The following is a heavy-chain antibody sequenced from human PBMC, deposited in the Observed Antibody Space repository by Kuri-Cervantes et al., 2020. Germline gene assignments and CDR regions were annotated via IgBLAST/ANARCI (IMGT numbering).Heavy chain of an antibody. Sequence: ESLKISCTVSGGSISSYYWSWIRQPPGKGLEWIGYIYYSGSTNYNPSLKSRVTISVDTSKNQFSLKLSSVTAADTAVYYCARGRVGAIYFDYWGQGTLVTVSS. V-gene: IGHV4-59*01. D-gene: IGHD1-26*01. CDR1: GGSISSYY. CDR3: ARGRVGAIYFDY. J-gene: IGHJ4*02. CDR2: IYYSGST.